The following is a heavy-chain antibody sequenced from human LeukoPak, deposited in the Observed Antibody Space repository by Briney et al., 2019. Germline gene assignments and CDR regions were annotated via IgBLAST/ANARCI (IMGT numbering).Heavy chain of an antibody. CDR3: ARSRWFGEFLFDY. CDR1: GYTFTSYA. Sequence: GASVKVSCKASGYTFTSYAMHWVRQAPGQRLEWMGWINAGNGNTKYSQKFQGRVTITRDTSASTAYMELSSLRSEDTAAYYCARSRWFGEFLFDYWGQGTLVTVSS. J-gene: IGHJ4*02. CDR2: INAGNGNT. D-gene: IGHD3-10*01. V-gene: IGHV1-3*01.